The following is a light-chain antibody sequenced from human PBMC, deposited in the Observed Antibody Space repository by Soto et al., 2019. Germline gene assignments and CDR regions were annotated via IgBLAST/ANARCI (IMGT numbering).Light chain of an antibody. CDR1: SSDVGSYNL. Sequence: QPVLTQPASVSGSPGQSITISCTGTSSDVGSYNLVSWYQHHPGKAPELMIYEGTNRPSGVSNRFSGSKSGNTASLTISGLQAEDEADYYCCSYAGSSGVIFGGGTKLTVL. V-gene: IGLV2-23*01. CDR3: CSYAGSSGVI. J-gene: IGLJ2*01. CDR2: EGT.